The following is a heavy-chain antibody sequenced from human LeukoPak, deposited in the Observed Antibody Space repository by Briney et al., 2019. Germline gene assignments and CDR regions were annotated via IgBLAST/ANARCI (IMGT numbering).Heavy chain of an antibody. CDR1: GFTFSSYE. CDR2: ISSSGSTI. V-gene: IGHV3-48*03. J-gene: IGHJ4*02. Sequence: QPGGSLKLSCAASGFTFSSYEMNWVRQAPGKGLEWVSYISSSGSTIYYADSVKGRFTISRDNAKNSLYLQMNSLRAEDTAVYYCARDRIDLNYYDSSLDYWGQGTLVTVSS. D-gene: IGHD3-22*01. CDR3: ARDRIDLNYYDSSLDY.